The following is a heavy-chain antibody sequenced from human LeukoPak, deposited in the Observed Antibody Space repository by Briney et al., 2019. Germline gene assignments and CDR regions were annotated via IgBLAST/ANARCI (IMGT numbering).Heavy chain of an antibody. CDR2: IYYSGST. D-gene: IGHD5-18*01. V-gene: IGHV4-59*12. J-gene: IGHJ4*02. CDR3: ARGYSYGDFRGFDY. Sequence: SETLSLTCTVSGGSISSYYWSWIRQPPGKGLEWIGYIYYSGSTNYNPSLKSRVTISVDRSKNQFSLKLSSVTAADTAVYYCARGYSYGDFRGFDYWGQGTLVTVSS. CDR1: GGSISSYY.